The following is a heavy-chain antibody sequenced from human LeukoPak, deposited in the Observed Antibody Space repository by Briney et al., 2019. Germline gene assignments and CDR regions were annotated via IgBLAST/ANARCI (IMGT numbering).Heavy chain of an antibody. CDR2: IYYSGST. D-gene: IGHD3-22*01. J-gene: IGHJ3*02. Sequence: SETLSLTCTVSGGSISSSSYYWGWIRQPPGKGLEWIGYIYYSGSTNYNPSLKSRVTISVDTSKNQFSLKLSSVTAADTAVYYCARQVIYYDSSGHDAFDIWGQGTMVTVSS. CDR1: GGSISSSSYY. CDR3: ARQVIYYDSSGHDAFDI. V-gene: IGHV4-61*05.